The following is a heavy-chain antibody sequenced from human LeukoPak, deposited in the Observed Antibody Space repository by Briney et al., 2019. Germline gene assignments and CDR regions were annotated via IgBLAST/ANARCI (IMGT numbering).Heavy chain of an antibody. CDR1: GYTFTSYY. CDR3: ARDRIAAAPDDY. V-gene: IGHV1-46*01. Sequence: AASVKVSCKASGYTFTSYYMHWVRQAPGQGLEWMGIINPSGGSTSYAQKFQGRVTMTGDTSTSTVYMELSSLRSEDTAVYYCARDRIAAAPDDYWGQGTLVTVSS. CDR2: INPSGGST. D-gene: IGHD6-13*01. J-gene: IGHJ4*02.